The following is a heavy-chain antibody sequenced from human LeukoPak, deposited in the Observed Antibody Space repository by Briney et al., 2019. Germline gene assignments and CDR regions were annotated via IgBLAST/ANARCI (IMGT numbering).Heavy chain of an antibody. J-gene: IGHJ4*02. CDR2: MNPNSGNT. D-gene: IGHD6-6*01. CDR3: ARGTSSSSSSIPRDDY. V-gene: IGHV1-8*03. Sequence: ASVTVSCKASGYTFTSYDINWVRQATGQGLEWMGWMNPNSGNTGYAQKFQGRVTITRNTSISTAYMELSSLRSEDTAVYYCARGTSSSSSSIPRDDYWGQGTLVTVSS. CDR1: GYTFTSYD.